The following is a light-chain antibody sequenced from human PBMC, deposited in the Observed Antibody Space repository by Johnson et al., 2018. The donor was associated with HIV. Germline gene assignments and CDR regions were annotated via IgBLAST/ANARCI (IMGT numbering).Light chain of an antibody. CDR2: ENY. CDR1: SSDMGNYA. CDR3: LVWYTSLRARYV. J-gene: IGLJ1*01. Sequence: QSVLTQPPSVSAAPGQKVTISCSGSSSDMGNYAVSWYQQLPGTASKLLIYENYKRPSGIPDRFSGSKSRTSATLGITGLWPEDSADYYCLVWYTSLRARYVFGTGTKVTVL. V-gene: IGLV1-41*02.